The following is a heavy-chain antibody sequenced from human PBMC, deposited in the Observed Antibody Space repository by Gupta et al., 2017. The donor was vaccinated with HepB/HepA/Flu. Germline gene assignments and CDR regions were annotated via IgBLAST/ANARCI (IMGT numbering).Heavy chain of an antibody. V-gene: IGHV3-23*01. D-gene: IGHD1-1*01. CDR3: AKARRGTQTMIAFDI. CDR2: IRGSGTTT. J-gene: IGHJ3*02. Sequence: EVQLLESGGGLVQPGGSLRLSCAASGFTFDNYAMSWVRQAPGKGLEWVSGIRGSGTTTYYAGSVKGRFTISRDNSKNTVYLQTNSLGAEDTAVYYCAKARRGTQTMIAFDIWGQGTMITVS. CDR1: GFTFDNYA.